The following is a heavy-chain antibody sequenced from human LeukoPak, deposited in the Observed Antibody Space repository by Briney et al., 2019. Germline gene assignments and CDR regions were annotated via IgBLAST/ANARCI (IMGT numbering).Heavy chain of an antibody. V-gene: IGHV1-24*01. D-gene: IGHD3-22*01. J-gene: IGHJ4*02. Sequence: ASVKVSCKVSGYTLTELSMHWVRQAPGKGLEWMGGFDPEDGETIYAQKLQGRVTMTTDTSTSTAYMELRSLRSDDTAVYYCARARSITMIVVVIHPPDYWGQGTLVTVSS. CDR3: ARARSITMIVVVIHPPDY. CDR2: FDPEDGET. CDR1: GYTLTELS.